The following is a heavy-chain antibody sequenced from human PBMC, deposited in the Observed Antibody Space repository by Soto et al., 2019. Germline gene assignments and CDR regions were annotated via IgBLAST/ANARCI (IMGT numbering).Heavy chain of an antibody. CDR1: GYTFSSYG. V-gene: IGHV1-18*01. J-gene: IGHJ4*02. D-gene: IGHD5-12*01. CDR2: ISAYNGNT. CDR3: ARAVATIPLWFPDY. Sequence: QVHLVQSGAEVKKPGASVKVSCKASGYTFSSYGITWVRQAPGQGLEWMGWISAYNGNTNYAQKLHGRFTMTTDTSTSTAYMELGSLRSDDTAVYYCARAVATIPLWFPDYWGQGTLVTVSS.